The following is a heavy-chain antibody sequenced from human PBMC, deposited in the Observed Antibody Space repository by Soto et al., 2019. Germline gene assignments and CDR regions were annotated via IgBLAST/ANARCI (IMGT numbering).Heavy chain of an antibody. Sequence: QVQLQESGPGLVKPSQTLSLTCTVSGGSISSGGYYWSWIRQHPGKGLEWIGYIYYSGSTYYNPSLQSRVTISVDTSKNQFSLKLSSVTAADTAVYYCARDRLDAVSGSYYFDYWGQGTLVTVSS. CDR2: IYYSGST. CDR3: ARDRLDAVSGSYYFDY. V-gene: IGHV4-31*03. D-gene: IGHD1-26*01. CDR1: GGSISSGGYY. J-gene: IGHJ4*02.